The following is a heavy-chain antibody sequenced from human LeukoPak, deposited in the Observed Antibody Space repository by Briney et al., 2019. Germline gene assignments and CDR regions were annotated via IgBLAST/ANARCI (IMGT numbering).Heavy chain of an antibody. CDR3: ARGAYGDYDS. J-gene: IGHJ5*01. D-gene: IGHD4-17*01. Sequence: ETLSLTCAVYGGSFSGYYWSWIRQPPGKGLEWVSAISAGADSTYYADSVQGRFTISRDNSKNTLYLQMSGLRAEDTAVYFCARGAYGDYDSWGQGTLVTVSS. V-gene: IGHV3-23*01. CDR1: GGSFSGYY. CDR2: ISAGADST.